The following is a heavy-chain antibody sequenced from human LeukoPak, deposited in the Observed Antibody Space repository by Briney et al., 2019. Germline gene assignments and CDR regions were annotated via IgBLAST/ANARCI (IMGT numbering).Heavy chain of an antibody. Sequence: ASVKVSCKASGYTLTSYGISWVRQAPGQGLEWMGWISAYNGNTNYAQKLQGRVTMTTDTSTSTAYMELRSLRSDDTAVYYCASRGGYSSSSPLDYWGQGTLVTVSS. CDR3: ASRGGYSSSSPLDY. V-gene: IGHV1-18*01. CDR2: ISAYNGNT. CDR1: GYTLTSYG. J-gene: IGHJ4*02. D-gene: IGHD6-6*01.